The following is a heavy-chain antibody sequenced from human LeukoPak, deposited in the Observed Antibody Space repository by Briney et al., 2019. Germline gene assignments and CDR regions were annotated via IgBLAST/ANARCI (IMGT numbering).Heavy chain of an antibody. J-gene: IGHJ4*02. V-gene: IGHV4-59*01. Sequence: SETLSLTCTVSGGSISSYYWSWIRQPPGKGLEWIGYIYYSGSTNYNPSLESRVTISVDTSKNQFSLKLSSVTAADTAVYYCARTSIVGATVFDYWGQGTLVTVSS. CDR3: ARTSIVGATVFDY. D-gene: IGHD1-26*01. CDR1: GGSISSYY. CDR2: IYYSGST.